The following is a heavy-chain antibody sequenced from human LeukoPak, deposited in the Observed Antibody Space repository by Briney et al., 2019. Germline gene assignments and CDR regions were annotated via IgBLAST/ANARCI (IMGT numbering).Heavy chain of an antibody. Sequence: PGGSLRLSCAASGFSLSDSYITWIRQAPGKGLEWVSYIGSSGTNVYYADSVKGRFTISRDNAKNSLFLQMNSLRADDTALYYCVRYRPTAGYSSGWADYWGQGTLVTVSS. CDR3: VRYRPTAGYSSGWADY. V-gene: IGHV3-11*01. D-gene: IGHD6-19*01. J-gene: IGHJ4*02. CDR1: GFSLSDSY. CDR2: IGSSGTNV.